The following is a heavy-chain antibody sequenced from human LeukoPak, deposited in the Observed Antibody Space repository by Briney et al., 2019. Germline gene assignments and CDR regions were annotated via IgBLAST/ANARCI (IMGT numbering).Heavy chain of an antibody. D-gene: IGHD6-13*01. CDR1: GYTFTSYG. J-gene: IGHJ3*02. CDR3: ATEYLYSSSWWPALGAFDI. Sequence: ASVKVSCKASGYTFTSYGISWVRQAPGQGLEWMGWISAYNGNTNYAQKFQGRVTMTEDTSTDTAYMELSSLRSEDTAVYYCATEYLYSSSWWPALGAFDIWGQGTMVTVSS. V-gene: IGHV1-18*01. CDR2: ISAYNGNT.